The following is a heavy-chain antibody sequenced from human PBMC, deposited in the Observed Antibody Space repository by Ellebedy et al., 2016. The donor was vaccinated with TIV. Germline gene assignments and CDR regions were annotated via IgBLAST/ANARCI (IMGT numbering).Heavy chain of an antibody. Sequence: SETLSLTXTVSGGSISSYYWSWIRQPPGKGLEWIGYIYYSGSTNYNPSLKSRVTISVDTSKNQFSLKLSSVTAADTAVYYCARDAEAYGSYGLWGQGTLVTVSS. D-gene: IGHD1-26*01. CDR2: IYYSGST. CDR1: GGSISSYY. J-gene: IGHJ4*02. CDR3: ARDAEAYGSYGL. V-gene: IGHV4-59*01.